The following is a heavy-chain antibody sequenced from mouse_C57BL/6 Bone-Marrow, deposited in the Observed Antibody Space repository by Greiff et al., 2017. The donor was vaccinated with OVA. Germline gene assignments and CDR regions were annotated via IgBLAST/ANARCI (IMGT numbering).Heavy chain of an antibody. D-gene: IGHD4-1*01. CDR3: AKRGNWDVDRGYFDV. J-gene: IGHJ1*03. CDR2: IWGGGST. Sequence: VQLQQSGPGLVAPSQSLSITCTVSGFSLTSYGVDWVRQPPGKGLEWLGVIWGGGSTNYNSAPMSRMSISTDTSKSQVFLKMNSLQTDDTAMYYCAKRGNWDVDRGYFDVWGTGTTVTVSS. CDR1: GFSLTSYG. V-gene: IGHV2-9*01.